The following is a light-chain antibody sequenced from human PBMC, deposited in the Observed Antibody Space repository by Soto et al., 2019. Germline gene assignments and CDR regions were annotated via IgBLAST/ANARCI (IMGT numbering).Light chain of an antibody. J-gene: IGKJ5*01. CDR3: QQYDNLPIT. CDR2: DAS. V-gene: IGKV1-33*01. Sequence: DIQMTQSPPSVSASVGDRVTIACRASQDVGKWLAWYQQKPGKAPKLLIYDASNLETGVPSRFSGSGSGTDFTFTISSLQPEDIATYYCQQYDNLPITFGQGTRLEIK. CDR1: QDVGKW.